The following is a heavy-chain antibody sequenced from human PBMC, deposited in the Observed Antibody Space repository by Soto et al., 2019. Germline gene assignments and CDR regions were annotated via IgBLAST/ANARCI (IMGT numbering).Heavy chain of an antibody. CDR1: GYTFTSYG. CDR2: ISAYNGNT. D-gene: IGHD3-16*02. Sequence: QVQLVQSGAEVKKPGASVKVSCKASGYTFTSYGISWVRQAPGQGLEWMGWISAYNGNTNYAQKLHGRVTMTTDTSTSTAYMELRSLRSADTDVYYCARDVRGYDYVWGSYPRLFDYWGQGTLVTVSS. CDR3: ARDVRGYDYVWGSYPRLFDY. V-gene: IGHV1-18*01. J-gene: IGHJ4*02.